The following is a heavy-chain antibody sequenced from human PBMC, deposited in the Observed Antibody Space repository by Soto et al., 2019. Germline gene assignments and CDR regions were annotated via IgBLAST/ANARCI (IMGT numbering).Heavy chain of an antibody. Sequence: GGSLRLSCAASGFTFSSYAMSWVRQAPGKGLEWVSAISGSGGSTYYADSVKGRFTISRDNAKNSLYLQMNSLRAEDTAVYYCARDLSYGDPNWFDPWGQGTLVTVSS. CDR3: ARDLSYGDPNWFDP. D-gene: IGHD4-17*01. V-gene: IGHV3-23*01. CDR2: ISGSGGST. J-gene: IGHJ5*02. CDR1: GFTFSSYA.